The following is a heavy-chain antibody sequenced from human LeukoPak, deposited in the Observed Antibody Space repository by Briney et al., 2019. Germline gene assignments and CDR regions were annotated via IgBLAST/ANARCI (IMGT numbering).Heavy chain of an antibody. J-gene: IGHJ4*02. D-gene: IGHD3-10*01. Sequence: PGGSLRLSCTASGFAFSDYGINWVRQAPGKGLEWVSYITSDGKTMYYADSVKGRFTISRDNAKKSLYLQLNSLRAEDTAVYHCARGFYGSGTYLFDSWGQGTLVTVAS. CDR2: ITSDGKTM. CDR1: GFAFSDYG. CDR3: ARGFYGSGTYLFDS. V-gene: IGHV3-48*04.